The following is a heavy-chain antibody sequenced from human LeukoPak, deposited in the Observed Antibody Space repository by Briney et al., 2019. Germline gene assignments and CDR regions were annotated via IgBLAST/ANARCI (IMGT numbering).Heavy chain of an antibody. CDR3: ASYGTSWRYYFDY. V-gene: IGHV3-21*01. Sequence: GGSLRLSCAASGLAFSSYSMNWVRQAPGKGLEWVSSISSDANHIYYADSVKGRFTISRDNAKNSLYLQMNSLQAEDTAVYYCASYGTSWRYYFDYWGQGTLVTVSS. CDR2: ISSDANHI. D-gene: IGHD2-2*01. CDR1: GLAFSSYS. J-gene: IGHJ4*02.